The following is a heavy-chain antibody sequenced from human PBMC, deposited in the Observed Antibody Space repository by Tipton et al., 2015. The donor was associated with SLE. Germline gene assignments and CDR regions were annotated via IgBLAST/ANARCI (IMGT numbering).Heavy chain of an antibody. V-gene: IGHV3-21*06. J-gene: IGHJ4*02. CDR3: AREYSSSSGDCFDY. CDR1: GFIFSRFS. CDR2: ISRSSSYI. D-gene: IGHD6-6*01. Sequence: SLRLSCAASGFIFSRFSMNWVRQAPGKGLEWVSSISRSSSYIYNADSVEGRFTISRDNAKNSLYLQMNNLRVEDTAVYYCAREYSSSSGDCFDYWGQGTPVTVSS.